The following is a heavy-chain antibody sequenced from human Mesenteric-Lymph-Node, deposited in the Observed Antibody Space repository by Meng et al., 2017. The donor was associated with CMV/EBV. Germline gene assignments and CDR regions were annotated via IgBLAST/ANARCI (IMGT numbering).Heavy chain of an antibody. J-gene: IGHJ4*02. CDR2: ISSSGTRS. Sequence: GESLKISCVASGFSFSSYAMNWVRQAPGQGLEWVSGISSSGTRSNSADSVMGRFTISRDNSKKTLYLQMNSLRAEDTAVYFCARRGQVWGQGTLVTVSS. CDR3: ARRGQV. V-gene: IGHV3-23*01. CDR1: GFSFSSYA.